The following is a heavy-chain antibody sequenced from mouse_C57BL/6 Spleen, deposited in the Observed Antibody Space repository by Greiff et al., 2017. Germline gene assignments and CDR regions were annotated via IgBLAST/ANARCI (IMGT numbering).Heavy chain of an antibody. CDR1: GFTFSSYG. J-gene: IGHJ2*01. Sequence: EVKLVESGGDLVKPGGSLKLSCAASGFTFSSYGMSWVRQTPDKRLEWVATISSGGSYTYYPDSVKGRFTISRDNAKNTLYLQLSSLKSEDTAMYYCARHYGYDCYSFDYWGQGTTLTVSS. V-gene: IGHV5-6*01. CDR2: ISSGGSYT. CDR3: ARHYGYDCYSFDY. D-gene: IGHD2-2*01.